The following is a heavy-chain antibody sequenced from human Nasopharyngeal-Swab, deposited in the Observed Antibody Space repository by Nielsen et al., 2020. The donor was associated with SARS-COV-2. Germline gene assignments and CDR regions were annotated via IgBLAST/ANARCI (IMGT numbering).Heavy chain of an antibody. CDR3: ARAPGGYDSSGYYFDQ. CDR2: IKQDGSEK. Sequence: ESLKISCAASGFTFDDYPMHWVRQAPGKGLEWGASIKQDGSEKYYVDSVKGRFTNSRDNAKNSLYLQMNSLRVEDTAVYYCARAPGGYDSSGYYFDQWGQGTLVTVSS. CDR1: GFTFDDYP. D-gene: IGHD3-22*01. V-gene: IGHV3-7*01. J-gene: IGHJ4*02.